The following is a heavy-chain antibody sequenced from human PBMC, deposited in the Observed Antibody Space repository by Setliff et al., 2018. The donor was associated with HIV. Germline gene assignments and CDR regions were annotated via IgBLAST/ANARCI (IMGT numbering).Heavy chain of an antibody. CDR2: VYRSGTT. J-gene: IGHJ4*02. CDR1: GYSIVKGYY. V-gene: IGHV4-38-2*01. CDR3: ARLSHYYGTTEYTFDF. Sequence: SETLSLTYDVSGYSIVKGYYWGWIRQPPGKGLEWIGSVYRSGTTDFNPSLERRVTMSVDTSKNRFSLTLNSVTAADTAIYYCARLSHYYGTTEYTFDFWGQGTLVTVSS. D-gene: IGHD3-10*01.